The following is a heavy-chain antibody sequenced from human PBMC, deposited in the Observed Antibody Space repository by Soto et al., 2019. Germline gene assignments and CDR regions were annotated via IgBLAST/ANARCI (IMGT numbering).Heavy chain of an antibody. D-gene: IGHD3-22*01. CDR2: IIPIFGTA. CDR1: GGTFSSYA. CDR3: ARASREGYYDSSGYYYYYYGMDV. J-gene: IGHJ6*02. V-gene: IGHV1-69*01. Sequence: QVQLVQSGAEVKKPGSSVKVSCKASGGTFSSYAISWVRQAPGQGLEWMGGIIPIFGTANYAQKFQGRVTIHADESTSTAYMELSSLRSEDTAVYYCARASREGYYDSSGYYYYYYGMDVWGQGTTVTVSS.